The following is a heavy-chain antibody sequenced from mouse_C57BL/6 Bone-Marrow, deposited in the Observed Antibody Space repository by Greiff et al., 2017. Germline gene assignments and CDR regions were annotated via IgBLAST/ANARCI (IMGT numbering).Heavy chain of an antibody. D-gene: IGHD1-1*01. Sequence: EVQLVESGGDLVKPGGSLTLSCAASGFTFTSYCMSWVRQTPDKRLEWVATISSGGSYTYYPDSVKGRFTISRDNAKNNLYLQMSSLKAEDTAMDYCARRRSTVVADYWGQGTTLTVSS. CDR1: GFTFTSYC. CDR2: ISSGGSYT. CDR3: ARRRSTVVADY. J-gene: IGHJ2*01. V-gene: IGHV5-6*01.